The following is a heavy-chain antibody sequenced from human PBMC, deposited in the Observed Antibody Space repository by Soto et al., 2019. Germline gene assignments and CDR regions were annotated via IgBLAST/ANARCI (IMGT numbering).Heavy chain of an antibody. CDR3: AKRFAYSSGLDGFDI. CDR2: ITPGGGTT. Sequence: PGGSLSLSCAASGFGFSSYAMSWVRQAPGKGLEWVSGITPGGGTTNYADSVKGRFIISRDNSKNTLFLQMNSLRAEDSAIYYCAKRFAYSSGLDGFDIWGQGTMVTVSS. D-gene: IGHD3-22*01. J-gene: IGHJ3*02. V-gene: IGHV3-23*01. CDR1: GFGFSSYA.